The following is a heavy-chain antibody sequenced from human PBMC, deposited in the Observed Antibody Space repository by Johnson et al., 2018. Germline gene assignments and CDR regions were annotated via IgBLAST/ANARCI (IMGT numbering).Heavy chain of an antibody. D-gene: IGHD3-22*01. Sequence: QVQLVESGGGVVQPGRSLRLSCAASGFTFSSYGMHWVRQAPGKGLEWVAVISYDGSNKYYADSVKGRFTISIDNSKNTLYLQMNSLRAEDKAVYYFAKKFYYDTTTDFDIWGQGTMVTVSS. CDR3: AKKFYYDTTTDFDI. CDR2: ISYDGSNK. CDR1: GFTFSSYG. J-gene: IGHJ3*02. V-gene: IGHV3-30*18.